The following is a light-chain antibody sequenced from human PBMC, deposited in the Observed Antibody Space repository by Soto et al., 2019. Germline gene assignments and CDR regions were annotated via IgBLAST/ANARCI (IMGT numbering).Light chain of an antibody. CDR2: EVN. J-gene: IGLJ2*01. CDR3: CSSAGSSIYVV. Sequence: QSALTQPASVSGSPGQSITISCTGTSSDVGSYNLVSWYQQHPGKAPKLMIYEVNKRPSGVSNRCSGSKSGNTASLTISGLQAEDEADYYCCSSAGSSIYVVFGGGTKVTVL. V-gene: IGLV2-23*02. CDR1: SSDVGSYNL.